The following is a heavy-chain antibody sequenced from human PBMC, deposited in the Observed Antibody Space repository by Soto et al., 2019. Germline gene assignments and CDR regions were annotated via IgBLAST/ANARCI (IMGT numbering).Heavy chain of an antibody. CDR1: GYTFTKYG. CDR3: AREMAGLGGEYDY. J-gene: IGHJ4*02. Sequence: QVQLVQSGAEVKNPGASVKVSCKTSGYTFTKYGVGWVRQAPGQGLEWMGWISGSSGNANYAEKVQGRITLTTDTSTSTAYIELRSLSSDYTAVYYCAREMAGLGGEYDYWGQGTLVTVSS. V-gene: IGHV1-18*01. D-gene: IGHD3-16*01. CDR2: ISGSSGNA.